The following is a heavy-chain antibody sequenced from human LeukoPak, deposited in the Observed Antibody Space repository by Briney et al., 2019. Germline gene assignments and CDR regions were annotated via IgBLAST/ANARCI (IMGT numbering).Heavy chain of an antibody. V-gene: IGHV3-74*01. D-gene: IGHD3-9*01. CDR3: ARDYDILTGPNAFDI. CDR1: GFTFSSYW. Sequence: GGSLRLSCAASGFTFSSYWMHWVRQAPGKGLVWVSRINSDGSSTSYADSVKGRFTISRDNAKNTLYLQMNSLRAEDTAVYYCARDYDILTGPNAFDIWGQGTMVTVSS. J-gene: IGHJ3*02. CDR2: INSDGSST.